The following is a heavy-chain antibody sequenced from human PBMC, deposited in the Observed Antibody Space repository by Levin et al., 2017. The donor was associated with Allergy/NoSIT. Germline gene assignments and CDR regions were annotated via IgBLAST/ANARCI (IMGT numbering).Heavy chain of an antibody. CDR1: GYTFTYRY. D-gene: IGHD3-10*01. Sequence: SVKVSCKASGYTFTYRYLHWVRQAPGQALEWMGWITPFNGNTNYAQKFQDRVTITRDRSMSTAYMELSSLRSEDTAMYYCARSRYGSGADAYFDYWGQGTLVTVSS. CDR2: ITPFNGNT. V-gene: IGHV1-45*02. J-gene: IGHJ4*02. CDR3: ARSRYGSGADAYFDY.